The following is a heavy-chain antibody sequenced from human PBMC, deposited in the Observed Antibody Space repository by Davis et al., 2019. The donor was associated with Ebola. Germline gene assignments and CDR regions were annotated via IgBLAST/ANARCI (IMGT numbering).Heavy chain of an antibody. CDR1: GDSVSSNSAA. CDR3: ARDQGLYCSSTSCYMLYYYGMDV. V-gene: IGHV6-1*01. Sequence: MPSETLSLTCAISGDSVSSNSAAWNWIRQSPSRGLEWLGRTYYRSKWYNDYAVSVKSRITINPDTSKNQFSLQLNSVTPEDTAVYYCARDQGLYCSSTSCYMLYYYGMDVWGQGTTVTVSS. J-gene: IGHJ6*02. D-gene: IGHD2-2*01. CDR2: TYYRSKWYN.